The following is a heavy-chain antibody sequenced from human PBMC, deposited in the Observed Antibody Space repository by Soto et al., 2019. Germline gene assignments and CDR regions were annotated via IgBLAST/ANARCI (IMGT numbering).Heavy chain of an antibody. CDR2: SKNKANSYTT. CDR3: TGDIVGTGSY. D-gene: IGHD5-12*01. V-gene: IGHV3-72*01. CDR1: GFTFSDHS. Sequence: EVQLVESGGGLVQPGGSLRLSYAASGFTFSDHSIDWVRQAPGKGLEWVGRSKNKANSYTTEYAASVKGRFTISRDDSKNSLYLQMNSLKTEYTAVDYCTGDIVGTGSYWGQGTLVTVSS. J-gene: IGHJ4*02.